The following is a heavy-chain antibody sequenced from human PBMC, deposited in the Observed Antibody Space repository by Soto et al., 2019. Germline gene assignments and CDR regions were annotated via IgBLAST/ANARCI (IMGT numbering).Heavy chain of an antibody. V-gene: IGHV1-18*04. J-gene: IGHJ5*02. CDR3: ARLITGTYSADRFDP. Sequence: ASVKVSCKASGYIFSLYGVTWVRQAPGQGLEWMGWISARNAETHYAHNFQGRVTMTTDTSTNTAYMELRILRSDDTAFYYCARLITGTYSADRFDPWGQGTLVTVSS. CDR2: ISARNAET. D-gene: IGHD1-26*01. CDR1: GYIFSLYG.